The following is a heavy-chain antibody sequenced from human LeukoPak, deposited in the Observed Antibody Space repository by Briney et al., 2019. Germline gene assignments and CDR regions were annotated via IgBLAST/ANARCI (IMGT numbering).Heavy chain of an antibody. CDR1: GFTFSSYS. J-gene: IGHJ3*02. CDR3: ARDQVAAAALDAFDI. D-gene: IGHD6-13*01. Sequence: GGSLRLSCAASGFTFSSYSMNWVRQAPGKGLEWVSSISSSSSYIYYADSVKGRFTISRDNAKNSLYLQMNSLRAEDTAVYYCARDQVAAAALDAFDIRGQGTMVTVSS. V-gene: IGHV3-21*01. CDR2: ISSSSSYI.